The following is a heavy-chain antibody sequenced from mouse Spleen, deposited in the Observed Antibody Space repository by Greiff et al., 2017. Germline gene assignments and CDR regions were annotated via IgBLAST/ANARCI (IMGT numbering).Heavy chain of an antibody. CDR2: IDPENGDT. CDR1: GFNIKDDY. V-gene: IGHV14-4*01. CDR3: TTVTTVVVRYWYFDV. D-gene: IGHD1-1*01. Sequence: EVQLQESGAELVRPGASVKLSCTASGFNIKDDYMHWVKQRPEQGLEWIGWIDPENGDTEYASKFQGKATITADTSSNTAYLQLSSLTSEDTAVYYCTTVTTVVVRYWYFDVWGAGTTVTVSS. J-gene: IGHJ1*01.